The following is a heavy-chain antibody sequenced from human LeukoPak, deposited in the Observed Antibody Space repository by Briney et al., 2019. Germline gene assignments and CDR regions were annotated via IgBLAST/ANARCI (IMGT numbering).Heavy chain of an antibody. CDR1: GYTLTELS. J-gene: IGHJ4*02. V-gene: IGHV1-24*01. Sequence: ASVKVSCKVSGYTLTELSMHWVRQAPGKGLEWMGGFDPEDGETIYAQKFQGRVTMTEDTSTDTAYMELSSLRSEDTAVYYCATGSGWGWGLRGGGFDYWGQGTLVTVSS. CDR2: FDPEDGET. CDR3: ATGSGWGWGLRGGGFDY. D-gene: IGHD6-19*01.